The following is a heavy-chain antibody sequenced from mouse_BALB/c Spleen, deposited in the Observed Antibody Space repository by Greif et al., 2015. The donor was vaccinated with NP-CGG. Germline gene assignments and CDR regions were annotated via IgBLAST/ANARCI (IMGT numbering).Heavy chain of an antibody. CDR1: GYAFSSSW. CDR2: IYPGDGDT. CDR3: ARRGVLITTVVADAMDY. J-gene: IGHJ4*01. D-gene: IGHD1-1*01. V-gene: IGHV1-82*01. Sequence: VQLQQSGPELVKPGASVKISCKASGYAFSSSWMNWVKQRPGQGLEWIGRIYPGDGDTNYNGKFKGKATLTADKSSSTAYMQLSSLTSVDSAVYFCARRGVLITTVVADAMDYWGQGTSVTVSS.